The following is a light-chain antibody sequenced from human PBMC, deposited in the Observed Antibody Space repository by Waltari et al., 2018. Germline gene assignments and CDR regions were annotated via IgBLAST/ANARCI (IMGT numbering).Light chain of an antibody. Sequence: QSVLTQPPSVSGTPGQRVILSCSGSSSNIGIKTVSWYQQLPGTAPNLRIYSNDRRSSGIPDRFSGYKSGSSASLALNALQSEDESGYHCAAWDVSLNAYVFGGGTKVTVL. CDR3: AAWDVSLNAYV. CDR1: SSNIGIKT. CDR2: SND. J-gene: IGLJ1*01. V-gene: IGLV1-44*01.